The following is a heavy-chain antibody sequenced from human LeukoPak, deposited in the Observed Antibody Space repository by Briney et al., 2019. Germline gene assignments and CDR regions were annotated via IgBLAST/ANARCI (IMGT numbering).Heavy chain of an antibody. CDR3: ARGLDY. CDR2: FNTDGSST. J-gene: IGHJ4*02. V-gene: IGHV3-74*01. Sequence: GGSLRLSCAASGFTFSSYWMHWVRQAPGKGLVWVSRFNTDGSSTSYADSVKGRFTISRDNAKNTLYLQMNSLRAEDTAAYYCARGLDYWGQGTLVTVSS. CDR1: GFTFSSYW.